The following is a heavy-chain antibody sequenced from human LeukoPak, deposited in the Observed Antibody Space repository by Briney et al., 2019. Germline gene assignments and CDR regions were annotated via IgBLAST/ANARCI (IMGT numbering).Heavy chain of an antibody. CDR3: ARGAMATTPFFDY. J-gene: IGHJ4*02. V-gene: IGHV4-59*01. CDR1: GGSISNYY. CDR2: VYYTGST. D-gene: IGHD5-24*01. Sequence: SETLSLTCPVSGGSISNYYYWTWIRQPPGKGLVWIGYVYYTGSTNFNPSLKSRVTMSLDTSRNQFSLKLTSLTAADTAVYYCARGAMATTPFFDYWGQGTLVTVSS.